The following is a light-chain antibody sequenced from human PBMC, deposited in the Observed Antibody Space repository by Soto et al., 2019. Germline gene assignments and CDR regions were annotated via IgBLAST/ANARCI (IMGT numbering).Light chain of an antibody. CDR1: SSNIGAGYD. V-gene: IGLV1-40*01. CDR3: QSYDSRDYV. Sequence: QSVLTQPPPVSGAPGQRVTISCTGSSSNIGAGYDVHWYQQLPGTAPKLLIYGNSNRPSGVPDRFSGSKSGTSASLAITGLQAEDEADYYCQSYDSRDYVFGTGTKVTVL. J-gene: IGLJ1*01. CDR2: GNS.